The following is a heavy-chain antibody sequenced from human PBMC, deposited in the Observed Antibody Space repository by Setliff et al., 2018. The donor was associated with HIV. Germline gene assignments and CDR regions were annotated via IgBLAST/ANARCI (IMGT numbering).Heavy chain of an antibody. D-gene: IGHD1-7*01. V-gene: IGHV4-59*01. CDR1: GGXXTDYX. Sequence: TVSGGXXTDYXWXXXXQPPGXGLEWXGYIYSSGNTNYXPSLESRVSIXXNTSKNQFSLRLSSVTATDTAVYYCARGHTWNYYGGDYFDYWGQGSLVTVSS. J-gene: IGHJ4*02. CDR2: IYSSGNT. CDR3: ARGHTWNYYGGDYFDY.